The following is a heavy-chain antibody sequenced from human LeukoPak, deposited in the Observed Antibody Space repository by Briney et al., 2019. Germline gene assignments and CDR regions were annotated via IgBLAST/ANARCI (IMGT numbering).Heavy chain of an antibody. CDR1: GFTFSSYW. V-gene: IGHV3-15*01. Sequence: GGTLRLSCAASGFTFSSYWMHWVRQAPGKGLEWVGRIKSKTDGGTTDYAAPVKGRFTISRDDSKNTLYLQMNSLKTEDTAVYYCAGGYCSSTSCYDVDYFDYWGQGTLVTVSS. CDR2: IKSKTDGGTT. CDR3: AGGYCSSTSCYDVDYFDY. D-gene: IGHD2-2*01. J-gene: IGHJ4*02.